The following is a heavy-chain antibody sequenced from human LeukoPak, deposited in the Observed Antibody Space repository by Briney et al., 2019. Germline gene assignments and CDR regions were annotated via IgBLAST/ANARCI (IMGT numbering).Heavy chain of an antibody. CDR1: GGSMRSYY. Sequence: SETLSLTCTVSGGSMRSYYWAWTRQSPGKGLEWIGHIYDTGSTNYNPSLKSRVTISGDTSKNQFSLKLSSLTAADTAVYYCARGGDSWFYWGQGTLVTVSS. D-gene: IGHD6-13*01. CDR3: ARGGDSWFY. J-gene: IGHJ4*02. CDR2: IYDTGST. V-gene: IGHV4-59*01.